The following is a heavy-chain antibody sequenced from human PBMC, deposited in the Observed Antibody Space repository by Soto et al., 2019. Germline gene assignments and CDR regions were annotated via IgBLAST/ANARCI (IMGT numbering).Heavy chain of an antibody. D-gene: IGHD2-15*01. J-gene: IGHJ4*02. V-gene: IGHV4-31*03. CDR2: INYSGST. Sequence: SETLSLTCTVSGGSISSGGYYWSWIRQHPGKGLEWIGDINYSGSTYYNPSLKSRVTISVDTSKNQFSLKLSSVTAADTAVYYCARGVGCSGGSCYAGYFDYWGQGTLVTVSS. CDR3: ARGVGCSGGSCYAGYFDY. CDR1: GGSISSGGYY.